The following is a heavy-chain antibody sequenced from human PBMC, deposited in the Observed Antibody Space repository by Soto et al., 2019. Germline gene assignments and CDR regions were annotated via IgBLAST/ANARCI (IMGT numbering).Heavy chain of an antibody. CDR3: ARVAARRPSYYYYYMDV. Sequence: SDTLSLTCTGSGGASSSDDWSWIRQPPGKGLEWMGESYYSGSTSYNPSLKSRVTISVDTSKNQSALKLSYVPAADTAVYYCARVAARRPSYYYYYMDVWGKGTKVTVPS. CDR2: SYYSGST. J-gene: IGHJ6*03. V-gene: IGHV4-59*08. CDR1: GGASSSDD. D-gene: IGHD6-6*01.